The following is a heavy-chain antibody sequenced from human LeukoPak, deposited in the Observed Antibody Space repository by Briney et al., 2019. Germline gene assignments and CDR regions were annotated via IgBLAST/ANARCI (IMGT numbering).Heavy chain of an antibody. J-gene: IGHJ4*02. Sequence: ASVKVSCKASGYTFTGYYMHWVRQAPGQGLEWMGWISAYNGNTNYAQNLQGRVTMTTDTSTSTAYMELRSLRSDDTAVYYCARDPPYSSAWFGRDDYWGQGTLVTVSS. CDR3: ARDPPYSSAWFGRDDY. CDR1: GYTFTGYY. V-gene: IGHV1-18*04. CDR2: ISAYNGNT. D-gene: IGHD6-19*01.